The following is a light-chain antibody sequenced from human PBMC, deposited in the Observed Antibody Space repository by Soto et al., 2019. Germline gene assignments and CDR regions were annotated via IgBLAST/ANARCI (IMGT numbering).Light chain of an antibody. V-gene: IGKV3-11*01. J-gene: IGKJ2*01. CDR3: QQRTDWPRYT. CDR2: DAS. Sequence: EIVLTQSPATLSLSPGERATLSCRASQSVGSYLAWYQHKPGQAPRLLIYDASNRATGIPVRFSGSGSGTDFTLTISSLESEDFAVYSCQQRTDWPRYTFGQGTNLEIK. CDR1: QSVGSY.